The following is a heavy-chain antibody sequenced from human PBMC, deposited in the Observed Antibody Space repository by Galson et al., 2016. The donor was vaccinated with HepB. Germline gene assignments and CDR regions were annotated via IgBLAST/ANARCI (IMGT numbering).Heavy chain of an antibody. V-gene: IGHV2-5*02. J-gene: IGHJ4*02. CDR3: ARSDYGSGLYYFDD. Sequence: PALVKPTQTLTLTCTLSGFSLSTSAVGVGWIRQPPEKALEWLALIYWDDDKRYSPSLKSRLTITKDTSKNQVVLTMTNMDPVDTATYYCARSDYGSGLYYFDDWGQGTLVTVSS. D-gene: IGHD3-10*01. CDR2: IYWDDDK. CDR1: GFSLSTSAVG.